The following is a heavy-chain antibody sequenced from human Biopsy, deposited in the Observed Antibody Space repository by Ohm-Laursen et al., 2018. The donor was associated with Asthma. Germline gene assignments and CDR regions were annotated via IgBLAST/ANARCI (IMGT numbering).Heavy chain of an antibody. CDR3: ARHPYNFGGFDY. J-gene: IGHJ4*02. CDR1: GYTFRSYG. Sequence: ASVKVSCKASGYTFRSYGVSWVRQAPGQGLEWMGWISPFTGDTHFGQKFQGRVTMATDTSTDTAYMELRSLRSDDTAVYYCARHPYNFGGFDYWGQGSLVLVSS. D-gene: IGHD5-24*01. V-gene: IGHV1-18*04. CDR2: ISPFTGDT.